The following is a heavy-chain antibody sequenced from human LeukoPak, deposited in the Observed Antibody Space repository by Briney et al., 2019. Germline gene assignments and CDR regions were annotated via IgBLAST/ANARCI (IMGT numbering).Heavy chain of an antibody. CDR1: GGSISSYY. Sequence: PSETLSLTCTVSGGSISSYYWSWIRQPPGKGLEWIGYIYYSGGTNYNPSLRGRVTMSVDRSKNQFSLKLSSVTAADTAVYYCAREGYCSGGNCHRTFDYWGRGTLVTVSS. J-gene: IGHJ4*02. CDR3: AREGYCSGGNCHRTFDY. CDR2: IYYSGGT. V-gene: IGHV4-59*01. D-gene: IGHD2-15*01.